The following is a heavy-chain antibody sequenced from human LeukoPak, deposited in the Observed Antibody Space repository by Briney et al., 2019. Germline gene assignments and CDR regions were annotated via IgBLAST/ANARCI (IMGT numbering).Heavy chain of an antibody. CDR2: INHSGST. CDR3: ARGQWLDND. CDR1: GGAFSGYY. D-gene: IGHD6-19*01. Sequence: SSETLSLTGAVYGGAFSGYYWSWIRQPPGKGLEWIGEINHSGSTNYNPSLKSRVTISVDTSKHQFSLKLNSLTAADTAVYYCARGQWLDNDWGQGTLVTVSS. V-gene: IGHV4-34*01. J-gene: IGHJ4*02.